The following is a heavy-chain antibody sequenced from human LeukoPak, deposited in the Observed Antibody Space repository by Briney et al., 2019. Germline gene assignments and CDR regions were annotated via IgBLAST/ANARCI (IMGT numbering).Heavy chain of an antibody. J-gene: IGHJ4*02. CDR3: AGKYYYDSSGLY. CDR1: GFTFSSYG. V-gene: IGHV3-33*01. Sequence: GGSLRLSCAASGFTFSSYGMHWVRQAPDKGLEWVAVIWYDGSNKYYADSVKGRFTISRDNSKNTLYLQMNSLRAEDTAVYYCAGKYYYDSSGLYWGQGTLVTVSS. CDR2: IWYDGSNK. D-gene: IGHD3-22*01.